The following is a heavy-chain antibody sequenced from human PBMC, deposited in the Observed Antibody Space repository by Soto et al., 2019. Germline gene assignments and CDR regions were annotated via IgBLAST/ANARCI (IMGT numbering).Heavy chain of an antibody. D-gene: IGHD3-10*01. CDR3: AGRSSLASVQVYFGEISNYNWFDP. CDR1: NGSISSAIYY. CDR2: IYHSGST. Sequence: QLQLQESGPGLVKPSETLSLTCTVSNGSISSAIYYWGWIRQPPGQGLEWIGSIYHSGSTYYNPSLQCRVTISVDTSKNQFSLKLSSVTAADTAVYFCAGRSSLASVQVYFGEISNYNWFDPWGQGTLVTVSS. J-gene: IGHJ5*02. V-gene: IGHV4-39*01.